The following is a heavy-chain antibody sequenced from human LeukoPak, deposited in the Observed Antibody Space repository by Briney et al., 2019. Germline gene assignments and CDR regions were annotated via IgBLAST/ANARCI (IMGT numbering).Heavy chain of an antibody. CDR3: ARVAAAGQNYYYYYYMDV. Sequence: GASVKVSCKASGGTFSSYAISWVRQAPGQGLEWMGGIIPIFGTANYAQKFQGSVTITADKSTSTAYMELSSLRSEDTAVYYCARVAAAGQNYYYYYYMDVWGKGTTVTVSS. CDR1: GGTFSSYA. CDR2: IIPIFGTA. J-gene: IGHJ6*03. D-gene: IGHD6-13*01. V-gene: IGHV1-69*06.